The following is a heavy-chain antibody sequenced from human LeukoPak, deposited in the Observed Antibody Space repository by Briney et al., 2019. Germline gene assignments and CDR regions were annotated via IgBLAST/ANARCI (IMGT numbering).Heavy chain of an antibody. Sequence: GGSLRLSCAASGFTFSSYAMSWVRQAPGKGLEWVSAISGSGGSTYYADSVKGRFTISRDNSKNTLYLQMNSLKTEDTAVYYCTTASKKSFDYWGQGTLVTVSS. CDR2: ISGSGGST. CDR1: GFTFSSYA. J-gene: IGHJ4*02. V-gene: IGHV3-23*01. CDR3: TTASKKSFDY.